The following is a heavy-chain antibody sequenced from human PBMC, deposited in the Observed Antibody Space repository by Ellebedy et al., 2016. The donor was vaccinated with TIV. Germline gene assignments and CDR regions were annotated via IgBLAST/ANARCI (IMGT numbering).Heavy chain of an antibody. CDR1: GASIRSSY. Sequence: MPSETLSLTCTVSGASIRSSYWSWIRQTPGKDLEWIGYISNTGRTNYNPSLQSRVTISVDTSRNQFSLTLRSLTAADTAVYYCGRDRRGSYDFWGQGTLLAVSS. CDR2: ISNTGRT. V-gene: IGHV4-59*01. J-gene: IGHJ4*02. D-gene: IGHD3-10*01. CDR3: GRDRRGSYDF.